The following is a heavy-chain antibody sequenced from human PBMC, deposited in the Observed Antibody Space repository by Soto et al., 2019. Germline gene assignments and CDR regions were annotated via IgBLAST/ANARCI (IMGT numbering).Heavy chain of an antibody. Sequence: QVQLVQSGAEVKKPGASVKVSCKASGYTVTRHYMHWVRQAPGQGLEWMGIIDPSGGSTTYAQKVPARGTMTRDMSTRTVYMELSSLRSDDTAIYYCTRGSTVVTLDDFDSWGQGTLVTVSS. CDR2: IDPSGGST. CDR1: GYTVTRHY. J-gene: IGHJ4*02. CDR3: TRGSTVVTLDDFDS. V-gene: IGHV1-46*03. D-gene: IGHD2-21*02.